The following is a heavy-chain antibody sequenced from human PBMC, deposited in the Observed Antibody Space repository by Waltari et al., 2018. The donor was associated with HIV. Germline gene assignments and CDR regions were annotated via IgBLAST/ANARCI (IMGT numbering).Heavy chain of an antibody. Sequence: QVQLQQWGAGLLKPSETLSLTCAVYGGSFSGYYWSWIRQPPGKGLEWIGEINHSGSTNYNPSLKSRVTISVDTSKNQFSLKLSSVTAADTAVYYCARADCSSTSCYTRFDYWGQGTLVTVSS. CDR3: ARADCSSTSCYTRFDY. CDR1: GGSFSGYY. D-gene: IGHD2-2*02. CDR2: INHSGST. J-gene: IGHJ4*02. V-gene: IGHV4-34*01.